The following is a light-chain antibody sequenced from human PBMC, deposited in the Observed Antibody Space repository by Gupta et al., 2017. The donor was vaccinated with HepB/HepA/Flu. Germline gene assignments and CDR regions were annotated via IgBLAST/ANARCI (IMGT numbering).Light chain of an antibody. CDR3: QQYNDYSWT. Sequence: DIQMIPPPSTVAASVGDRVTITCWATQSISSWLAWYQQKPGKAPKVLIYKASNLESGVPSRFSGSGSGTEFTLPIISLHPDDFAAYYCQQYNDYSWTFGQWTKVEI. CDR2: KAS. CDR1: QSISSW. V-gene: IGKV1-5*03. J-gene: IGKJ1*01.